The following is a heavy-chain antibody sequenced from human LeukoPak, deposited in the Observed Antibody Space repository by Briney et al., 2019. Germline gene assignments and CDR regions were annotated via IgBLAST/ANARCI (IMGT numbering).Heavy chain of an antibody. CDR1: GYTFTGYY. Sequence: ASVKVSCKASGYTFTGYYMHWVRQAPGQGLEWMGWINPNSGGTNYAQKFQGRVTMTRDTSISTAYMELSRLRSEDTAVYYCASVNIGYCSSTSCREIFWGQGTLVTVSS. CDR3: ASVNIGYCSSTSCREIF. V-gene: IGHV1-2*02. J-gene: IGHJ4*02. D-gene: IGHD2-2*01. CDR2: INPNSGGT.